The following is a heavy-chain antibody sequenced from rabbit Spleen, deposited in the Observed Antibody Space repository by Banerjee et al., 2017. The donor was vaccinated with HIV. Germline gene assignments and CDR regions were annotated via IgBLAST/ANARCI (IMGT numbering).Heavy chain of an antibody. Sequence: LEESGGGLVKPGGTLTLTCTVSGFSFSSNWICWVRQAPGKGLEWIACIDTNDGDTDYANWPKGRFTISKTSSTTVTLQMTSLTAADTATYFCARNTYGGGGWTTLNLWGPGTLVTVS. CDR3: ARNTYGGGGWTTLNL. V-gene: IGHV1S45*01. CDR2: IDTNDGDT. CDR1: GFSFSSNW. J-gene: IGHJ4*01. D-gene: IGHD8-1*01.